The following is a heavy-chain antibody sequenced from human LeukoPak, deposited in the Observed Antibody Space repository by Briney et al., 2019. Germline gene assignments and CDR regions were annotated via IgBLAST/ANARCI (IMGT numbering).Heavy chain of an antibody. CDR2: ISSSGSTI. V-gene: IGHV3-11*01. Sequence: GGSLRLSCAASGFTFSHYYMSWIRQAPGEGLEGVSYISSSGSTIYYADSVKGRFTISRDNAKNSLYLQMNSLRAEDTAVYYCARDRYDIFLFDYWGQGTLVTVSS. J-gene: IGHJ4*02. CDR1: GFTFSHYY. D-gene: IGHD3-9*01. CDR3: ARDRYDIFLFDY.